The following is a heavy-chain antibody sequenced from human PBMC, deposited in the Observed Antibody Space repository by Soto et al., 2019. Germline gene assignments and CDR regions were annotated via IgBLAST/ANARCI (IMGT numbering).Heavy chain of an antibody. J-gene: IGHJ6*03. CDR2: IYYLGNT. V-gene: IGHV4-39*01. CDR3: ARVSSGYGDISGRGYYYYYYYMDV. CDR1: GGSISSSSSY. Sequence: PSETLSLTCTVSGGSISSSSSYWGWIRQPPGKGLEWVGSIYYLGNTYYNSSLGSRVTISVDTSKNQFSLKLSSVTAADTAVYYCARVSSGYGDISGRGYYYYYYYMDVWGKGTTVTVSS. D-gene: IGHD4-17*01.